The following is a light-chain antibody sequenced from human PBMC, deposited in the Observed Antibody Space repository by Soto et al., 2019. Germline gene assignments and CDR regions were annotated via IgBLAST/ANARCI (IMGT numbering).Light chain of an antibody. V-gene: IGKV1-5*03. CDR1: QSISSW. J-gene: IGKJ1*01. CDR2: KAS. Sequence: DIQMTQSPSTLSASVGDRVTITCRASQSISSWLAWYQEKPGKAPKLLIYKASTLESGVPSRFSGSGSGTEFTLSISSLPPDDFATYYCQQYRSYSWTFGQGTKVEI. CDR3: QQYRSYSWT.